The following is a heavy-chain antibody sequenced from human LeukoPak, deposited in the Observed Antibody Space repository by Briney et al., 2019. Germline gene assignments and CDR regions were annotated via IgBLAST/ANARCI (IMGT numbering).Heavy chain of an antibody. J-gene: IGHJ4*02. CDR1: GFTFSSYS. CDR3: ARDEPNTVAFDY. CDR2: ISSSSSYI. Sequence: GGSLRLSCAASGFTFSSYSMNWVRQAPGKGLEWVSSISSSSSYIYYADSVKGRFTISRDNAKNSLYLQMNSLRAEDTAVYYCARDEPNTVAFDYWGQGTLVTVSS. D-gene: IGHD4-11*01. V-gene: IGHV3-21*01.